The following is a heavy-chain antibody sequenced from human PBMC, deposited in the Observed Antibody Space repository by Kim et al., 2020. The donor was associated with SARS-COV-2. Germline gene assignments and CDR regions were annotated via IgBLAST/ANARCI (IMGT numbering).Heavy chain of an antibody. V-gene: IGHV1-69*13. CDR1: GGTFSSYA. CDR3: ARVAAAGTGWFDP. J-gene: IGHJ5*02. D-gene: IGHD6-13*01. Sequence: SVKVSCKASGGTFSSYAISWVRQAPGQGLEWMGGIIPIFGTANYAQKFQGRVTITADESTSTAYMELSSLRSEDTAVYYCARVAAAGTGWFDPWGQGTLVTVSS. CDR2: IIPIFGTA.